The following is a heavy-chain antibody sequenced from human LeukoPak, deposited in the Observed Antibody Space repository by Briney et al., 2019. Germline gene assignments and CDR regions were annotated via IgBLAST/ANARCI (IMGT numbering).Heavy chain of an antibody. CDR3: AKGTVVPAAHFDY. J-gene: IGHJ4*02. CDR1: GFTFSSYA. D-gene: IGHD2-2*01. Sequence: GGSLRLSCAASGFTFSSYAMSWVRQSPGKGLEWVTAISGSGGSTYYADSVKGRFTISRDNSKNTLYLQMNSLRAEDTAVYYCAKGTVVPAAHFDYWGQGTLVTVSS. CDR2: ISGSGGST. V-gene: IGHV3-23*01.